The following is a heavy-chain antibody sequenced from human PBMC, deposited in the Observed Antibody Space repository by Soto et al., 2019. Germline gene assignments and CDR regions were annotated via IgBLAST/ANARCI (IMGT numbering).Heavy chain of an antibody. D-gene: IGHD3-10*01. J-gene: IGHJ3*02. V-gene: IGHV1-2*04. Sequence: ASVKVSCKASGYTFTGYYMHWVRQAPGQGLEWMGWINPNSGGTNYAQKFQGWVTMTRDTSISTAYMELSRLRSDDTAVYYCARGLMVRGTPVWGEAFDIWGQGTMVTVSS. CDR3: ARGLMVRGTPVWGEAFDI. CDR2: INPNSGGT. CDR1: GYTFTGYY.